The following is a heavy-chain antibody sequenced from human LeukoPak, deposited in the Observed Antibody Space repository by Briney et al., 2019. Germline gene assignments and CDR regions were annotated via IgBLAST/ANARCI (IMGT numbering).Heavy chain of an antibody. D-gene: IGHD6-13*01. V-gene: IGHV3-21*01. CDR1: GFTFSSYS. CDR2: ISISSSYI. J-gene: IGHJ4*02. Sequence: GGSLRLSCAASGFTFSSYSMTWVRQAPGQELKWGSSISISSSYIDYADSVKGRFTISKDNAKNSLYLQMNSLRAEDTAVYYCARDRDSSSWYVPVGQLDYGGQGTLVTASA. CDR3: ARDRDSSSWYVPVGQLDY.